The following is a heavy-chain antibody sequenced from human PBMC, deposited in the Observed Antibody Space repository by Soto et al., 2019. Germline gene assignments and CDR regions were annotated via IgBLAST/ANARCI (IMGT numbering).Heavy chain of an antibody. CDR1: GFTVNTYT. J-gene: IGHJ4*02. V-gene: IGHV3-30-3*01. CDR2: ISYDESNK. CDR3: ARGGRGVRKYFDY. D-gene: IGHD2-15*01. Sequence: QVQLEESGGGVVQPGTSLRLSCAGSGFTVNTYTMYWVRQAPGTGLEWVASISYDESNKYSADSVKGRFTFSRDNSKNTLYLQMNSLRTEDTAVYYCARGGRGVRKYFDYWGQGTLVTVSS.